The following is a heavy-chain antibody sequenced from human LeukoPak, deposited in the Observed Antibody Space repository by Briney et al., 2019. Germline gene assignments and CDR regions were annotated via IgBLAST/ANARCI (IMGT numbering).Heavy chain of an antibody. Sequence: PSETLSLTCTVSGGSITSSSYYWGWIRQPPGKGLEWIVSVYYSCNTYYNSSLKSRVTISVDTSKNQFSLKLSSVTAADTAVYYCARSTYYYGSVSYYNGENYFDYWGQGTLVTVSS. CDR3: ARSTYYYGSVSYYNGENYFDY. V-gene: IGHV4-39*07. CDR1: GGSITSSSYY. J-gene: IGHJ4*02. CDR2: VYYSCNT. D-gene: IGHD3-10*01.